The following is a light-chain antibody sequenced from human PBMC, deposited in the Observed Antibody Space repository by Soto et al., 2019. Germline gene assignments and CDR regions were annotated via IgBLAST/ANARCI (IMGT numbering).Light chain of an antibody. Sequence: EIVLTQSPRTLSLSPGERATLSCRASQSVRSSYLAWYPQKPGQAPTLLISGASSRATGIPHSFSGSGSGTDFTLPNSRLEPKDVEGYYCRQYGSWPLTFAEGTKVEIK. CDR3: RQYGSWPLT. V-gene: IGKV3-20*01. CDR2: GAS. J-gene: IGKJ4*01. CDR1: QSVRSSY.